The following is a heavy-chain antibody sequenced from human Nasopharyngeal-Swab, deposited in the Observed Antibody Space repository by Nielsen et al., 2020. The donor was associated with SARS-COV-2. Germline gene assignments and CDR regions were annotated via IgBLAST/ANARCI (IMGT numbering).Heavy chain of an antibody. V-gene: IGHV1-69*13. J-gene: IGHJ6*03. D-gene: IGHD2-2*01. Sequence: SVKVSCKASVGTFSSYAISWVRQAPGQGLEWMGGIIPIFGTANYAQKFQGRVTITADESTSTAYMELSSLRSEDTAVYYCARGFIQLLHPYYYYYMDVWGKGTTVTVSS. CDR3: ARGFIQLLHPYYYYYMDV. CDR1: VGTFSSYA. CDR2: IIPIFGTA.